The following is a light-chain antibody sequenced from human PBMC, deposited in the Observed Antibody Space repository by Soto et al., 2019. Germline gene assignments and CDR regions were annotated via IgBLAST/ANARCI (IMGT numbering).Light chain of an antibody. CDR3: QQANSFPFT. Sequence: EVVMTQSPATLSVSPGERATLSCRASQSINNDLAWYQHKPGQAPRLLIYGASTRATGIPARFSGSGSGTDFTLTISSLQPEDFATYYCQQANSFPFTFGQGTRLEIK. V-gene: IGKV3-15*01. J-gene: IGKJ5*01. CDR2: GAS. CDR1: QSINND.